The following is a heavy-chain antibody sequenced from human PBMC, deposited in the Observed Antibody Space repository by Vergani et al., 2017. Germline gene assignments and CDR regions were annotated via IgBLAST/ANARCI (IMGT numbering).Heavy chain of an antibody. Sequence: VQLVESGGGLVKPGGSLRLSCAASGFTFSSYAMHWVRQAPGKGLEWVAVISYDGSNKYYADSVKGRFTISRDNSKNTLYLQMNSLRAEDTAVYYCARDQRGYGDLTHFDYWGQGTLVTVSS. V-gene: IGHV3-30-3*01. D-gene: IGHD4-17*01. CDR2: ISYDGSNK. CDR3: ARDQRGYGDLTHFDY. CDR1: GFTFSSYA. J-gene: IGHJ4*02.